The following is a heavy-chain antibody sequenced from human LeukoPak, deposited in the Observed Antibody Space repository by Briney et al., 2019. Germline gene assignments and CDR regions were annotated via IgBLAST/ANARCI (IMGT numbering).Heavy chain of an antibody. CDR2: MNPNSGNT. J-gene: IGHJ4*02. Sequence: GASVKVSCKASGYTFTSYDIHWVRQATGQGLEGMGWMNPNSGNTGYAQKFQGRLTMTRNTSISTAYMELSSLRSEDTAVYYCARGRGIRYFDWLLPYWGQGTLVTVSS. D-gene: IGHD3-9*01. V-gene: IGHV1-8*01. CDR1: GYTFTSYD. CDR3: ARGRGIRYFDWLLPY.